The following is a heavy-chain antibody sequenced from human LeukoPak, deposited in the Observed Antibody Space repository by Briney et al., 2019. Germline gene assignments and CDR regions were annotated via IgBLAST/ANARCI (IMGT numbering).Heavy chain of an antibody. V-gene: IGHV3-33*01. CDR3: ARDSDGYIDYFDY. Sequence: GRSLRLSCAASGFTFSTYGMHWVRQAPGKGLGWVAVIWYDGSHKYYADSVKGRFTISRDNSKNTLYLQMNSLRAEDAAVYYCARDSDGYIDYFDYWGQGTLVTVSS. D-gene: IGHD5-24*01. J-gene: IGHJ4*02. CDR1: GFTFSTYG. CDR2: IWYDGSHK.